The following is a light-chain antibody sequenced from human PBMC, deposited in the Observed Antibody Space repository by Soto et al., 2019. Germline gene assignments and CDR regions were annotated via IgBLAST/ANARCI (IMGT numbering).Light chain of an antibody. J-gene: IGKJ4*01. CDR3: QQYGSTPLT. CDR2: DAS. Sequence: EIVLTQSPGTLSLSPGERATLSCRASQSVGNNYLAWYQQKPGQAPRFLIYDASSRATGIPDRFSGSGYGTDFTLTISRLEPEDVAVYYCQQYGSTPLTFGGGTKVEIK. CDR1: QSVGNNY. V-gene: IGKV3-20*01.